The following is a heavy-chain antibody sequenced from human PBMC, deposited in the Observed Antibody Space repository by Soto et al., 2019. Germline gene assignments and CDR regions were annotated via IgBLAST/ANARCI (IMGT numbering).Heavy chain of an antibody. D-gene: IGHD5-12*01. V-gene: IGHV1-69*13. CDR3: AFCRDGYNYVFDY. Sequence: PEKVSCKASGGTFSSYAISWVRQAPGQGLEWMGGIIPIFGTANYAQKFQGRVTITADESTSTAYMELSSLRSEDTAVYYCAFCRDGYNYVFDYWYQGTLVTV. CDR1: GGTFSSYA. J-gene: IGHJ4*02. CDR2: IIPIFGTA.